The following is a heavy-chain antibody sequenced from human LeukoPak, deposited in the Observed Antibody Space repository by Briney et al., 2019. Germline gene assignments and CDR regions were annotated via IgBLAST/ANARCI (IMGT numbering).Heavy chain of an antibody. D-gene: IGHD5-12*01. CDR1: GFTFSNYW. CDR3: ARDLSGYDYWDY. Sequence: GGSLRLSCGASGFTFSNYWMSWVRQAPGKGLEWVINISQDGSGKNYADSVEGRFTISRDNAKNSLYLQMNSLRAEDTAVYYCARDLSGYDYWDYWGQGTLVTVSS. J-gene: IGHJ4*02. CDR2: ISQDGSGK. V-gene: IGHV3-7*01.